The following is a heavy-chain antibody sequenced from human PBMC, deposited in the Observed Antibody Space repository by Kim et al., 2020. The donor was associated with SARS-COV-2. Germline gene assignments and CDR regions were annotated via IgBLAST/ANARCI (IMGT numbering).Heavy chain of an antibody. J-gene: IGHJ4*02. CDR3: AAGDFGVVMNNFDY. CDR2: IYYSGTT. CDR1: GGSISSSTYY. V-gene: IGHV4-39*01. D-gene: IGHD3-3*01. Sequence: SETLSLTCTVSGGSISSSTYYWGWIRQPPGKGLEWIGSIYYSGTTYYNPSLKSRVTISVDTSKNQFSLKLSSVTAADTAVYYCAAGDFGVVMNNFDYWGQGTLVTVSS.